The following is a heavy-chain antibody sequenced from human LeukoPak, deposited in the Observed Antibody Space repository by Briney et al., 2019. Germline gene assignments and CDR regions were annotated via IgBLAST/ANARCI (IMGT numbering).Heavy chain of an antibody. CDR1: GGSFSGYY. V-gene: IGHV4-34*01. Sequence: SETLSLTRAVYGGSFSGYYWSWIRQPPGKGLEWIGEINHSGSTNYNPSLKSRVTMSVDTSKNQFSLKLSSVTAADTAVYYCAGAHEEGFYWGQGTLVTVSS. J-gene: IGHJ4*02. CDR3: AGAHEEGFY. CDR2: INHSGST.